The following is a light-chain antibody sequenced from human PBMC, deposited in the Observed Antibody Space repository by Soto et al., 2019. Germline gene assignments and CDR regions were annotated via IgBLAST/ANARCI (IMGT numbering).Light chain of an antibody. V-gene: IGLV1-47*01. J-gene: IGLJ2*01. Sequence: QPVLTQPPSASGTPGQRVTISCSGSSSNIGSNYVYWYQQLPGTAPKLLIYRNNQRPSGVPDRFSGSKSGTSASLAISGLRSEDEADYYCAARDDSLSGVVFGGGTKLTVL. CDR2: RNN. CDR3: AARDDSLSGVV. CDR1: SSNIGSNY.